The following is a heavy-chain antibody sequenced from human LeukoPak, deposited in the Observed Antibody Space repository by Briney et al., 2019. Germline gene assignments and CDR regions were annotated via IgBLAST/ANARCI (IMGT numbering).Heavy chain of an antibody. Sequence: GGSLRLSCVVSGFTFNRCWMNWVRQAPGKGLEWVAHINPDGRDTYYVDSVKGRFTISRENAKNSLYLQMNSLTAGDTAVYYCAGAGSETQWRAFDFWGQGALVTVFS. CDR1: GFTFNRCW. V-gene: IGHV3-7*01. J-gene: IGHJ4*02. CDR2: INPDGRDT. D-gene: IGHD6-19*01. CDR3: AGAGSETQWRAFDF.